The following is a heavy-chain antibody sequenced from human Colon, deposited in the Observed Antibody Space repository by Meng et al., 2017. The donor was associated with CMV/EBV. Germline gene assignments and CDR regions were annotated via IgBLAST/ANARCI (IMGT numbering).Heavy chain of an antibody. V-gene: IGHV3-30*02. J-gene: IGHJ5*02. D-gene: IGHD3-10*01. CDR1: GFTFRDYG. CDR3: AREMRQIYYGGKGWFDP. CDR2: IRYDGNNL. Sequence: GESLKISCATSGFTFRDYGIHWVRQAPGKGLEWVSFIRYDGNNLYYSDSVKGRFTISRDNSKNTVFLQMNSLRAADTAVYYCAREMRQIYYGGKGWFDPWGQGTLVTVSS.